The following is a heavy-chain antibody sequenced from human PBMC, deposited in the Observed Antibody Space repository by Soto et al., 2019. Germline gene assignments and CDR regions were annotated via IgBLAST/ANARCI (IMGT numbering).Heavy chain of an antibody. CDR3: ARDNIVLVPAASSCNWFDP. D-gene: IGHD2-2*01. CDR1: GGSISGYY. V-gene: IGHV4-4*08. Sequence: SETLSLTCTISGGSISGYYWTWIRQSPGKGLEYIGYVYNGTSYHNPSLKSRVTISVDTSKNQFSLKLSSVTAADTAVYYCARDNIVLVPAASSCNWFDPWGQGTLVTVSS. J-gene: IGHJ5*02. CDR2: VYNGTS.